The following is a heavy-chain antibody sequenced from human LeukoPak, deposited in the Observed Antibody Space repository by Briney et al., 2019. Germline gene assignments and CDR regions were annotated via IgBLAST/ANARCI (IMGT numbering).Heavy chain of an antibody. V-gene: IGHV3-74*01. CDR3: ARAGASGWYAAGWFDP. J-gene: IGHJ5*02. D-gene: IGHD6-19*01. CDR1: GFPFNNYW. Sequence: GGSLRLSCAASGFPFNNYWIPWVRQAPGKGLMWVSIINTDGRTTRYAASVQGRFTISRDNAKNTLSLQMNSLRDDDTAVYYCARAGASGWYAAGWFDPWGQGTLVTVSS. CDR2: INTDGRTT.